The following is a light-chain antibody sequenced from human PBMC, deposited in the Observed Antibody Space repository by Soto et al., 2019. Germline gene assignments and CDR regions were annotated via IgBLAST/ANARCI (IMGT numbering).Light chain of an antibody. CDR2: GAS. Sequence: VMTQSPATLSVSPGKTVTLSCRANQTITSNLAWYQQKPGQAPRLLIYGASTRATGIPVRFSGSGSGTEFTLTISSLQSEDFAVYYCQQYNNWPRWTFGQGTKVDIK. V-gene: IGKV3-15*01. CDR3: QQYNNWPRWT. CDR1: QTITSN. J-gene: IGKJ1*01.